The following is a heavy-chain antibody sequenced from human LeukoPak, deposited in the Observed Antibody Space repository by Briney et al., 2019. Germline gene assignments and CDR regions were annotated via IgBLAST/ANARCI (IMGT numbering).Heavy chain of an antibody. V-gene: IGHV3-23*01. J-gene: IGHJ4*02. CDR2: ITNSGDSK. CDR1: GLTFGNSA. CDR3: AKLGDCSSSTCFPRTPIDY. Sequence: GGSLSLSCAASGLTFGNSAMTWVRQAPGKGLEWVSAITNSGDSKYYTDSVKGRFTISRDNSKNTLSLQMNSLRAEDTAVYYCAKLGDCSSSTCFPRTPIDYWGQGTLVSVSS. D-gene: IGHD2-2*01.